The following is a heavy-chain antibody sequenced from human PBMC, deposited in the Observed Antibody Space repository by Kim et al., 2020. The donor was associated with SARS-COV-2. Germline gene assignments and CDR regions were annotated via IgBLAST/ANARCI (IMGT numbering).Heavy chain of an antibody. Sequence: YAESTECRFSIYRNNAKNSLFLQMNSLRAEDTAIYYCTKDNPTVADFDSWGQGTLVTISS. D-gene: IGHD4-17*01. CDR3: TKDNPTVADFDS. J-gene: IGHJ4*02. V-gene: IGHV3-48*03.